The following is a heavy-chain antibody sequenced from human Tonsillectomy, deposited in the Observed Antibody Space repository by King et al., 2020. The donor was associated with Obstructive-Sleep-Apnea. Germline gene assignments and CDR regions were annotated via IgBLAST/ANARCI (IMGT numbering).Heavy chain of an antibody. CDR2: ISYDGSNK. J-gene: IGHJ4*02. D-gene: IGHD6-19*01. Sequence: QVQLVESGGGVVQPGRSLRLSCAASGFTFSIYAMHWVRQAPGKGLEGVAVISYDGSNKYYADSVKGRFTISRDNSKNTLYLQMNSLRAEDTAVYYCARDGGQWLVLGYFDYWGQGTLVTVSS. CDR1: GFTFSIYA. CDR3: ARDGGQWLVLGYFDY. V-gene: IGHV3-30*04.